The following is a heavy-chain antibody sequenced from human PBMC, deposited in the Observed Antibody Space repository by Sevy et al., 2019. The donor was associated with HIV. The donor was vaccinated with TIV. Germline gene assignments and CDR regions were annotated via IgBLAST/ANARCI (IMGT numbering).Heavy chain of an antibody. D-gene: IGHD2-8*01. V-gene: IGHV4-59*01. J-gene: IGHJ5*02. Sequence: SESLSLTCTVSGGSISSYYWSWIRQPPGKGLEWVGYIYYSGSTNYNPSLKSLVTISVDTSKNQYSLKLSSVTAADTALYYDVRVPYCTNGVCYGRFDPWGQGTLVTVSS. CDR3: VRVPYCTNGVCYGRFDP. CDR1: GGSISSYY. CDR2: IYYSGST.